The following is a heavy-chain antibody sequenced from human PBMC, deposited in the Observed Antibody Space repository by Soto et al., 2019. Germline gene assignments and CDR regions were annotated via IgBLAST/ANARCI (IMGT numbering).Heavy chain of an antibody. J-gene: IGHJ4*02. CDR3: ARGFPVVTSFVDY. V-gene: IGHV1-3*01. D-gene: IGHD2-15*01. CDR1: GYTFTSYA. Sequence: QVQLVQSGAEVKKPGASVKVSCKASGYTFTSYAMHWVRQAPGQRLEWKGWINAGNGNTKYSQKFQGRVTITRDTSASTAYMELSSLRSEDTAVYYCARGFPVVTSFVDYWGQGTLVTVSS. CDR2: INAGNGNT.